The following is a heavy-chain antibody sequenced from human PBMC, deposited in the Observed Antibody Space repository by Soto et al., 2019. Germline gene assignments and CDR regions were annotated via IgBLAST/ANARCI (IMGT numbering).Heavy chain of an antibody. Sequence: EVQLLESGGGLVQPGGSLRLSCAASGFTFSSYAMSWVRQAPGKGLEWVSAITGGGGGTYYANSVKGRFTISRDNSKNTLYLQLNSLRAEDTAVYYCAKDSNGDYFVCGCYCRHRDDYWGQGTLVTVSS. CDR2: ITGGGGGT. J-gene: IGHJ4*02. CDR3: AKDSNGDYFVCGCYCRHRDDY. D-gene: IGHD2-21*02. CDR1: GFTFSSYA. V-gene: IGHV3-23*01.